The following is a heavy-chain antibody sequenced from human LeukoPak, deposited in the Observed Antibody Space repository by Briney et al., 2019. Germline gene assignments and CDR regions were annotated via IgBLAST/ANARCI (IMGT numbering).Heavy chain of an antibody. CDR1: GGSISSYY. J-gene: IGHJ6*03. D-gene: IGHD2-2*01. Sequence: PSETLSLTCTVSGGSISSYYWSWIRQPPGKGLEWIGYIYYSGSTNYNPSLKSRVTISVDTSKNQFSLKLSSVTAADTAVYYCARASCSSTSCYSYYYYYMDVWGKGTTVTVS. V-gene: IGHV4-59*12. CDR3: ARASCSSTSCYSYYYYYMDV. CDR2: IYYSGST.